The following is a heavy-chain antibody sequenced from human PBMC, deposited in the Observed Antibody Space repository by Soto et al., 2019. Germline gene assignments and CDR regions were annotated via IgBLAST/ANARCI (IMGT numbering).Heavy chain of an antibody. CDR1: GGSISSGGYY. J-gene: IGHJ5*02. D-gene: IGHD2-2*01. CDR2: IYYSGST. CDR3: VREFRDCSSTSCYYNWFDP. Sequence: SETLSLTCTVSGGSISSGGYYWSWIRQHPGKGLEWIGYIYYSGSTYYNPSLKSRVTISVDTSKNQFSLKLSSVTAADTAVYYCVREFRDCSSTSCYYNWFDPWGQGTLVTVSS. V-gene: IGHV4-31*03.